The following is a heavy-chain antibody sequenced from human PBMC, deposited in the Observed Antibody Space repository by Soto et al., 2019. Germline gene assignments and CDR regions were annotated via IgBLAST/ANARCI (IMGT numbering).Heavy chain of an antibody. CDR1: GFTFSSYW. J-gene: IGHJ4*02. V-gene: IGHV3-7*01. D-gene: IGHD3-16*01. CDR3: ASSRGWGRYGYISPYLDY. Sequence: GGSLRLSCGASGFTFSSYWMSWVRQSPGKGLQWVANIKQEESEKTYRDSVRGRFTISRDNSKNTLYLQMNGLRAEDTAVYYFASSRGWGRYGYISPYLDYWGQGTLVTVSS. CDR2: IKQEESEK.